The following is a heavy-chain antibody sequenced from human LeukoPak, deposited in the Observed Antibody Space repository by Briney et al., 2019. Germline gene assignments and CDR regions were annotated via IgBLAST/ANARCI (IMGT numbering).Heavy chain of an antibody. V-gene: IGHV3-48*01. J-gene: IGHJ4*02. D-gene: IGHD3-22*01. CDR2: ITSSSSAI. CDR1: GFAFSSYS. CDR3: ARNSGSSGYPFDS. Sequence: QPGGSLRLSCAASGFAFSSYSMNWVRQAPGKGLEWVSYITSSSSAIYYADSVKGRFTISRDNAKNSLYLQMNSLRAENTAVHYCARNSGSSGYPFDSWGRGTVVTVSS.